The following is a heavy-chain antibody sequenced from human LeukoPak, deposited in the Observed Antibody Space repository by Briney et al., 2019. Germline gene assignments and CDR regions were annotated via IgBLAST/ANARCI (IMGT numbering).Heavy chain of an antibody. V-gene: IGHV1-24*01. CDR2: FIPVDGET. Sequence: ASVKVSCKVSGYTLSGLSMSWVRQAPGKGLEWMGGFIPVDGETIYAQKFQGRVTMTEDTSTDTAYMELSSLRSEDTAVYYCARYIASSSRYYFDYWGQGTLVTVSS. J-gene: IGHJ4*02. CDR1: GYTLSGLS. D-gene: IGHD6-13*01. CDR3: ARYIASSSRYYFDY.